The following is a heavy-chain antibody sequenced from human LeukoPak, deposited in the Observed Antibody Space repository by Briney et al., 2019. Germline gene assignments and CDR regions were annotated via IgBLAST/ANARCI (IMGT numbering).Heavy chain of an antibody. D-gene: IGHD3-3*01. V-gene: IGHV3-49*01. CDR1: GFTFGGYA. J-gene: IGHJ4*02. CDR3: TRAERFFGVVNN. Sequence: GGSLRLSCTASGFTFGGYAMSWFRQAPGKGLEWVGFIRSKAYGGTTEYAASVKGRFTISRDGSKSIAYLQMNSLKTEDTAVYYCTRAERFFGVVNNWGQGTLVTVSS. CDR2: IRSKAYGGTT.